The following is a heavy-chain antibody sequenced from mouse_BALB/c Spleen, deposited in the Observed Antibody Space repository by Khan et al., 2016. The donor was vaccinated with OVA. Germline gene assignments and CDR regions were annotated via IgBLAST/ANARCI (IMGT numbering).Heavy chain of an antibody. CDR2: ISSSGST. CDR1: GYSITSDYA. J-gene: IGHJ4*01. V-gene: IGHV3-2*02. CDR3: ARDGSRYNYAIDY. Sequence: EVELVESGPGLVKPSQSLSLTCTVTGYSITSDYACNWIRQFPGNKLGWMGFISSSGSTNYNPALKSRISITRDTSKNQFFLQLNSVTTEDTATYYCARDGSRYNYAIDYWGQGTSVTVSS. D-gene: IGHD2-3*01.